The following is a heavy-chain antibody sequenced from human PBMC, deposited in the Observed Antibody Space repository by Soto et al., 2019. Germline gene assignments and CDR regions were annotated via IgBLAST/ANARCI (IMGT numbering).Heavy chain of an antibody. CDR3: VRTSLVVAAATREDY. Sequence: EVQLVESGGGLVQPGGSLRLSCAASGFTFSSYWMHWVHQAPGKGLVWDSRINSDGSSTSYADSVKGRFTISRDNAKNTLYLQMNSLRAEDTAVYYCVRTSLVVAAATREDYWGQGTLVTVSS. V-gene: IGHV3-74*01. CDR2: INSDGSST. J-gene: IGHJ4*02. CDR1: GFTFSSYW. D-gene: IGHD2-15*01.